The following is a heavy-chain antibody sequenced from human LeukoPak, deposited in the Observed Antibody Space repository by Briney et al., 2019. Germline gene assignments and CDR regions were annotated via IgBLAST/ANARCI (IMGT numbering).Heavy chain of an antibody. V-gene: IGHV3-15*01. J-gene: IGHJ4*02. CDR1: GFTFSNAW. D-gene: IGHD2-15*01. Sequence: PGGSLRLSCAASGFTFSNAWMNCVRQTPGKGLEWVGRIKSKTDGGTTDYAAPVKGRFTISRDDSKNTLYLQMNSLKTEDTAVYYCTTEARANLGHCSGGSCQFDYWGQGNLVTVSS. CDR2: IKSKTDGGTT. CDR3: TTEARANLGHCSGGSCQFDY.